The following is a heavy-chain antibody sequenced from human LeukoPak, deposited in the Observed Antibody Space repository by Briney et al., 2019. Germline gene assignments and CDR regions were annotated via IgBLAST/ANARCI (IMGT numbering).Heavy chain of an antibody. J-gene: IGHJ4*02. CDR3: AVYYFDNFKY. CDR2: INPNSGGT. CDR1: GYTFTGYY. V-gene: IGHV1-2*06. D-gene: IGHD3-22*01. Sequence: GASVKVSCKTSGYTFTGYYMHWVRQAPGQGLEWMGRINPNSGGTNYAQRFQGRVTMTRDTSLSTAYMDLSSLRSDDTAVYYCAVYYFDNFKYWGQGTLVTVSS.